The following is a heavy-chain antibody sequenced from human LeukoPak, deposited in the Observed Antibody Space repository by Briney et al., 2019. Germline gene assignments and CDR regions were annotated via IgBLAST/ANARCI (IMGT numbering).Heavy chain of an antibody. CDR3: ARVNRFSGGCYGQDWFFDL. D-gene: IGHD6-19*01. Sequence: SETLSLTCTVSGDSISSYYWSWIRQPAGKGLEWIGRMYTSGSTNYNPSLKSRLTMSVDTSKIQFSLRLISVTAADTAMYYCARVNRFSGGCYGQDWFFDLWGRGTLVTVSS. CDR1: GDSISSYY. V-gene: IGHV4-4*07. J-gene: IGHJ2*01. CDR2: MYTSGST.